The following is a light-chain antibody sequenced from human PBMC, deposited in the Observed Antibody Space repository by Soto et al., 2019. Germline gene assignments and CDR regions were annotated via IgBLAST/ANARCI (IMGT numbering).Light chain of an antibody. CDR2: EVS. CDR3: SSYTSSSTLYV. CDR1: SSDVGGYNY. Sequence: QSALTQPASVSGSPGQSITISCTGTSSDVGGYNYVFWYQQHPGKAPKLMIYEVSNRPSGVSNRFSGSKSANTASLTISGLQAEDEADYYCSSYTSSSTLYVFGTGTKLTVL. V-gene: IGLV2-14*01. J-gene: IGLJ1*01.